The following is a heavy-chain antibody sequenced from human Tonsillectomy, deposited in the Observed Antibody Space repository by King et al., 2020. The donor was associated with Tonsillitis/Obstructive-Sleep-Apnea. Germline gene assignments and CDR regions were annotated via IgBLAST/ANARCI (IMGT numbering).Heavy chain of an antibody. Sequence: VQLVESGGGLVQPGRSLRLSCAASGFTFDDYAMHWVRQAPGKGLEWVSGISWNSGSIGYADSVKGRFTISRDNAKNSLYLQMNSLRAEDTALYYCAKLDWNHGAFDIWGQGTMVTVSS. CDR1: GFTFDDYA. CDR3: AKLDWNHGAFDI. CDR2: ISWNSGSI. J-gene: IGHJ3*02. D-gene: IGHD3/OR15-3a*01. V-gene: IGHV3-9*01.